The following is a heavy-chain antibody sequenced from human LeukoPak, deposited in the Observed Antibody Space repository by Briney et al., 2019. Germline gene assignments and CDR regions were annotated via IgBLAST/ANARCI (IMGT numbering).Heavy chain of an antibody. D-gene: IGHD3-9*01. V-gene: IGHV3-23*01. CDR2: ISGTGGRT. Sequence: GGSLRLSCAASGFTFSSYAMSWVRQAPGKGLEWVSAISGTGGRTYYADSVKGRFTISRDNSRNTLYLQMNSLRAEDTAVYYCAKESDFLTGYYFDYWGQGTLVTVSS. J-gene: IGHJ4*02. CDR3: AKESDFLTGYYFDY. CDR1: GFTFSSYA.